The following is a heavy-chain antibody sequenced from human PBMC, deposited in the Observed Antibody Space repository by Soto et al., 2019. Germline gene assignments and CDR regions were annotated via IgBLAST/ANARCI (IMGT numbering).Heavy chain of an antibody. V-gene: IGHV3-11*01. CDR2: ISTTGRTI. CDR1: GFTFSDYY. Sequence: QVQLVESGGGLVKPGGSLRLSCAASGFTFSDYYMRWIRQAPGKGLEWVSYISTTGRTIYYADSVKGRFTISRDNAKNSLYLKMNSMRAEDTAVYYCARDDIAVAGISTYYYYGMDVWGQGTTVTVSS. CDR3: ARDDIAVAGISTYYYYGMDV. J-gene: IGHJ6*02. D-gene: IGHD6-19*01.